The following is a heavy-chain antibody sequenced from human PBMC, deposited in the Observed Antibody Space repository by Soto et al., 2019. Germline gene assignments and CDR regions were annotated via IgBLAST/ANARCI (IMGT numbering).Heavy chain of an antibody. V-gene: IGHV4-31*03. J-gene: IGHJ6*02. CDR1: CGSIISGGYY. CDR2: IYYSGST. Sequence: SETLSLTCTFSCGSIISGGYYWSWIRQHPGKGLEWIGYIYYSGSTYYNPSLKSRVTISVDTSKNQFSLKLSSVTAADTAVYYCARSPRYGSGSYPMDVWGQGTTVTVSS. D-gene: IGHD3-10*01. CDR3: ARSPRYGSGSYPMDV.